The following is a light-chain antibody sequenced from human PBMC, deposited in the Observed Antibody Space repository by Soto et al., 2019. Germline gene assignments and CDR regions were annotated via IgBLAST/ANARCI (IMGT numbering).Light chain of an antibody. J-gene: IGKJ4*02. CDR3: HQSYSTLLS. Sequence: DIQMTQSPSSLSASVGDRVTITCLASQSISSYLNWYQQKPGKAPKLLIYAASSLQSGVPSRFSGSGSGTDLSLTISSLHPEDFATYYCHQSYSTLLSFGGGTKVEI. CDR2: AAS. V-gene: IGKV1-39*01. CDR1: QSISSY.